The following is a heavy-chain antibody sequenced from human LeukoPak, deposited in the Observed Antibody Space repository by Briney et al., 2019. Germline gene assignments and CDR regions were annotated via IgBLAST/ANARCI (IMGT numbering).Heavy chain of an antibody. J-gene: IGHJ4*02. V-gene: IGHV4-61*02. CDR1: GGSISSGSYY. CDR2: IYTSGST. CDR3: ARHPVPGYGSGSYYNGQLGFDY. Sequence: PSQTLSLTCTVSGGSISSGSYYWSWIRQPAGKGLEWIGRIYTSGSTNYNPSLKSRVTISVDTSKNQFSLKLSSVTAAGTAVYYCARHPVPGYGSGSYYNGQLGFDYWGQGTLVTVSS. D-gene: IGHD3-10*01.